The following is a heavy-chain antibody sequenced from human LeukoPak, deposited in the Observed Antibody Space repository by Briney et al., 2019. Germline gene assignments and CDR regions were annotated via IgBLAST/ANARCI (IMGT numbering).Heavy chain of an antibody. Sequence: GGSLRLSCAASGFTFSSYDMHWVRQATGKGLEWVSAIGTAGDTYYPGSVKGRFTISRENAKNSLYLQMNSLRAEDTAVYYCSRSRPKFKDFDYWGQGTLVTVSS. J-gene: IGHJ4*02. CDR2: IGTAGDT. CDR1: GFTFSSYD. V-gene: IGHV3-13*01. CDR3: SRSRPKFKDFDY.